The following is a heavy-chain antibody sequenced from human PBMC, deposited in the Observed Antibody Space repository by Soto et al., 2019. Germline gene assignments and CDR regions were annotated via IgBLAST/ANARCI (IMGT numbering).Heavy chain of an antibody. J-gene: IGHJ4*02. CDR1: GGSISSGDYY. V-gene: IGHV4-30-4*01. CDR3: ARGPSGGKVDY. Sequence: SETLSLTCTVSGGSISSGDYYWSWIRQPPGKGLEWIGYIYYSGSTYYNPSLKGRVTISADTSETQFSLKLNSVSAADTAVYYCARGPSGGKVDYWGQGIXXXVSS. CDR2: IYYSGST. D-gene: IGHD3-16*01.